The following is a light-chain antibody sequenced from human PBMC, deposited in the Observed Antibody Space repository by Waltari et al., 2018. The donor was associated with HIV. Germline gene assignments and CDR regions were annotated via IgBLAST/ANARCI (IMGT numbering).Light chain of an antibody. CDR3: QSYDSSLSASV. J-gene: IGLJ2*01. V-gene: IGLV1-40*01. CDR1: SSNIGAGYC. Sequence: QSVLTQPASVSGAPGQRVTISCTGTSSNIGAGYCVHWYPPLPGTAHKHTNYGKSNRPLGVPDRFFGPKFGKSALLAIPWLQAEDEADYYLQSYDSSLSASVFGEGTKLTVL. CDR2: GKS.